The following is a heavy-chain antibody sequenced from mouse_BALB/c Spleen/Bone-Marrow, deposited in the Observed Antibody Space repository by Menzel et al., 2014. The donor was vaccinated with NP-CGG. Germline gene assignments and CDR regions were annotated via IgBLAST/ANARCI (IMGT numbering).Heavy chain of an antibody. CDR1: GYTFTTYW. V-gene: IGHV1-87*01. Sequence: VQLVDSGAELARPGASVKLSCKTSGYTFTTYWMQWVKQRPGQGLEWIGAIYPGEGDTRYTQKFKGKATLTADKSSSTAYIQLSNLTSEDSAVYYCSREPSNWGYYWGQGTTLTVSS. CDR2: IYPGEGDT. J-gene: IGHJ2*01. CDR3: SREPSNWGYY.